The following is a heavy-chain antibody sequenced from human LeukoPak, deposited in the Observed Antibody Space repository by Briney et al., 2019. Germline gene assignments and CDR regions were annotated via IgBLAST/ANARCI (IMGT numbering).Heavy chain of an antibody. CDR1: DGPINIYY. J-gene: IGHJ4*02. D-gene: IGHD5-18*01. CDR2: IYNSGST. V-gene: IGHV4-59*01. CDR3: ARGYNYGAHYWFDY. Sequence: SETLSLTRTVSDGPINIYYWSWIRQAPGKGLEWIGYIYNSGSTNYNPPLRRRVTISMDTFKIQFSLRLTSVTAADTAMYYCARGYNYGAHYWFDYWGQGTLVTVSS.